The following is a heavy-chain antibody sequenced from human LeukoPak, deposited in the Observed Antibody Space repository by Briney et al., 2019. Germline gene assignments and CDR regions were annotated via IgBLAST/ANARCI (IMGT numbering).Heavy chain of an antibody. CDR3: AKEELGIAAAGPFDY. Sequence: PGGSLRLSCAASGFTFSSYGMHWVRRAPGKGLEWVAVISYDGSNKYYADSVKGRFTISRDNSKNTLYLQMNSLRAEDTAVYYCAKEELGIAAAGPFDYWGQGTLVTVSS. CDR1: GFTFSSYG. CDR2: ISYDGSNK. V-gene: IGHV3-30*18. D-gene: IGHD6-13*01. J-gene: IGHJ4*02.